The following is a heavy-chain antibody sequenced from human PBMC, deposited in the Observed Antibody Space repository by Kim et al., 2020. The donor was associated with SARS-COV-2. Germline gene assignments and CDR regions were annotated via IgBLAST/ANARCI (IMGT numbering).Heavy chain of an antibody. CDR3: ARDHPTFSGIVVVVAGAGMDV. V-gene: IGHV3-30-3*01. CDR2: ISDDGSNK. J-gene: IGHJ6*02. CDR1: GFTFSSYA. Sequence: GGSLRLSCAASGFTFSSYAMHWVRQAPGKGLEWVAVISDDGSNKYYADSVKGRFTISRDNSKNTLYLQMNSLRAEDTAVYYCARDHPTFSGIVVVVAGAGMDVWGQGTTVTVSS. D-gene: IGHD2-15*01.